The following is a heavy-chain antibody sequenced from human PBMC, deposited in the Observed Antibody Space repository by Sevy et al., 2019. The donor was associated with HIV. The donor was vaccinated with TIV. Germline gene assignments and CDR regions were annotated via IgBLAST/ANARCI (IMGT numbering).Heavy chain of an antibody. J-gene: IGHJ4*02. CDR3: ARDVNYGSGSDYTEGYFDF. D-gene: IGHD3-10*01. CDR2: IKQDGSET. V-gene: IGHV3-7*01. Sequence: GGSLRLSCAVSGFTFTSYWMSWVRQAPGKGLEWVANIKQDGSETYYVDSVKGRFTISRDNAENSLYLQMSSLRGEDTAVYYCARDVNYGSGSDYTEGYFDFWGQGTLVTVSS. CDR1: GFTFTSYW.